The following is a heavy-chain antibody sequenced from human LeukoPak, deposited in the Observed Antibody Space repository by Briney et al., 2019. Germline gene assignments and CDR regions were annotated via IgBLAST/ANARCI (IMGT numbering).Heavy chain of an antibody. D-gene: IGHD6-13*01. CDR1: GGSISSSSYY. J-gene: IGHJ4*02. CDR3: ARLNQQLRKVADY. V-gene: IGHV4-39*01. Sequence: SETLSLTCTVSGGSISSSSYYWGWIRQPPGKGLEWIGSMYYSGSTYYNPSLKSRVTISVDTSKNQFSLKLSSVTAADTAVYYCARLNQQLRKVADYWGQGTLVTVSS. CDR2: MYYSGST.